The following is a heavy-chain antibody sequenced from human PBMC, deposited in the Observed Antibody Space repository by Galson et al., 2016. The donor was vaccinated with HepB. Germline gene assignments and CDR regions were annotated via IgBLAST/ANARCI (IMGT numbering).Heavy chain of an antibody. J-gene: IGHJ4*02. V-gene: IGHV1-18*04. CDR2: ISVYKGDRNT. CDR1: GYTFTNYG. Sequence: SVKVSCKASGYTFTNYGIRWVRQAPGQGLEWMGWISVYKGDRNTNYAQKFKGRVTMTIDTSTSTAYMALRSLRSDDTAVYYCARGSRRDYFSGSSAFDYWGQGTLVTVSS. CDR3: ARGSRRDYFSGSSAFDY. D-gene: IGHD3-10*01.